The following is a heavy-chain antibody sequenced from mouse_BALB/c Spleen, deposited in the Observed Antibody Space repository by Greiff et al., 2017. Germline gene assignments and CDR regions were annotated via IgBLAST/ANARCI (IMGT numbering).Heavy chain of an antibody. CDR2: IWSGGST. Sequence: QVHVKQSGPGLVQPSQSLSITCTVSGFSLTSYGVHWVRQSPGKGLEWLGVIWSGGSTDYNAAFISRLSISKDNSKSQVFFKMNSLQANDTAIYYCAPLYYGNYGYAMDYWGQGTSVTVSS. CDR3: APLYYGNYGYAMDY. J-gene: IGHJ4*01. D-gene: IGHD2-1*01. V-gene: IGHV2-2*02. CDR1: GFSLTSYG.